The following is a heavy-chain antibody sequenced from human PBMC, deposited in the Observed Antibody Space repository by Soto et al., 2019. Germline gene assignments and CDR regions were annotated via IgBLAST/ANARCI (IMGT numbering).Heavy chain of an antibody. CDR3: ARDRHNNFFDP. Sequence: QVQLQESGPGLVKPSQTLSLTCTVSGASMSSGGYYWTWIRQSPGKGLEWIGYIYDSGSTYYNPSREXRXAXSXXTSRSQFSLTLHSVTAADTAIYYCARDRHNNFFDPWGQGTLVTVSS. CDR2: IYDSGST. J-gene: IGHJ5*02. V-gene: IGHV4-31*03. D-gene: IGHD6-6*01. CDR1: GASMSSGGYY.